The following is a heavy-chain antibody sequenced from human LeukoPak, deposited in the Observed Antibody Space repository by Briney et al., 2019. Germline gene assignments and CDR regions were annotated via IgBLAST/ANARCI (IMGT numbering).Heavy chain of an antibody. CDR3: ARESWGSYDL. D-gene: IGHD3-16*01. CDR1: GFTFSSYA. CDR2: ISSSGSTI. Sequence: PGGSLRLSCAASGFTFSSYAMSWVRQAPGKGLEWVSAISSSGSTIYYADSVKGRFTISRDNAKNSLYLQINSLRAEDTAVYYCARESWGSYDLWGQGTLVTVSS. V-gene: IGHV3-48*03. J-gene: IGHJ4*02.